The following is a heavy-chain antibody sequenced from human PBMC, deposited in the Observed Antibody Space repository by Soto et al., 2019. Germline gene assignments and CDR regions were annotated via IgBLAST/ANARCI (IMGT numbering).Heavy chain of an antibody. CDR3: ARESEVVVVAATENYYYYGMDV. V-gene: IGHV4-31*03. CDR1: GGSISSGGYY. J-gene: IGHJ6*02. D-gene: IGHD2-15*01. Sequence: TLSLTCTVSGGSISSGGYYWSWIRQHPGKGPEWIGYIYYSGSTYYNPSLKSRVTISVDTSKNHFSLKLSSVIAADTAVYYCARESEVVVVAATENYYYYGMDVWGQGTTVTVSS. CDR2: IYYSGST.